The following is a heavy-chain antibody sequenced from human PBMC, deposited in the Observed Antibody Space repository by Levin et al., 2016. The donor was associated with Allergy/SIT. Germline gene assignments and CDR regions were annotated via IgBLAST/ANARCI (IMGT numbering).Heavy chain of an antibody. D-gene: IGHD6-19*01. Sequence: VRQMPGKGLEWMGRIDPSDSYTNYSPSFQGHVTISADKSISTAYLQWSSLKASDTAMYYCARAEQWLARGRMEDYYYYYMDVWGKGTTVTVSS. V-gene: IGHV5-10-1*01. J-gene: IGHJ6*03. CDR2: IDPSDSYT. CDR3: ARAEQWLARGRMEDYYYYYMDV.